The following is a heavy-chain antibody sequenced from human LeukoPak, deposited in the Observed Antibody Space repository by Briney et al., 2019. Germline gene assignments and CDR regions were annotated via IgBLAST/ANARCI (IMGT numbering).Heavy chain of an antibody. CDR3: ARDEQQLVHPSDY. J-gene: IGHJ4*02. D-gene: IGHD6-13*01. CDR2: INPSGGST. V-gene: IGHV1-46*03. Sequence: ASVKASCKASGYTFTCYYMHWVRQAPGQGLEWMGIINPSGGSTSYAQKFQGRVTMTRDTSTSTVYMELSSLRSEDTAVYYCARDEQQLVHPSDYWGQGTLVTVSS. CDR1: GYTFTCYY.